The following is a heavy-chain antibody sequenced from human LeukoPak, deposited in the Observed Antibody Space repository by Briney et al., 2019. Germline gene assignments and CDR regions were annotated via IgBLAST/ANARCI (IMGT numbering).Heavy chain of an antibody. D-gene: IGHD5-18*01. CDR3: ARHGYTASHFFLDY. Sequence: SETLSLTCSVSTGSINSYYRGWVRQPAGRGLQWIGRIYTTGRADYDPSLQSRVAMSIDTSRKQFSLNLKSVTAADTATYFCARHGYTASHFFLDYWSQGAPVTVSS. J-gene: IGHJ4*02. CDR1: TGSINSYY. V-gene: IGHV4-4*07. CDR2: IYTTGRA.